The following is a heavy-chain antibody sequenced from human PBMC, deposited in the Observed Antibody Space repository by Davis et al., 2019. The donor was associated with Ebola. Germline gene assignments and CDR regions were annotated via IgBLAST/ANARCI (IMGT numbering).Heavy chain of an antibody. CDR3: ARTRSQQWLVRAFDP. V-gene: IGHV3-53*04. Sequence: GESLKISCAASGFTVSSNYMSWVRQAPGKGLEWVSVIYSGGSTYYADSVKGRFTISRHNSKNTLYLQMNSLRAEDTAVYYCARTRSQQWLVRAFDPWGQGTLVTVSS. J-gene: IGHJ5*02. CDR2: IYSGGST. D-gene: IGHD6-19*01. CDR1: GFTVSSNY.